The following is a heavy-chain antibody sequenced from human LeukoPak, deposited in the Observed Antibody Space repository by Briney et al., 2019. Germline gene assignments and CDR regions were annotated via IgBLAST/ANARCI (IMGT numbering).Heavy chain of an antibody. Sequence: SETLSLTCAVYGGSFSGYSRSWIRQPPGKGLEWIGEINHSGSTNYNPSLKSRVTISVDTSKNQFSLKLSSVTVADMAVYYCARGHITIFGVVIDYMDVWGKGTTVTVSS. V-gene: IGHV4-34*01. D-gene: IGHD3-3*01. J-gene: IGHJ6*03. CDR2: INHSGST. CDR3: ARGHITIFGVVIDYMDV. CDR1: GGSFSGYS.